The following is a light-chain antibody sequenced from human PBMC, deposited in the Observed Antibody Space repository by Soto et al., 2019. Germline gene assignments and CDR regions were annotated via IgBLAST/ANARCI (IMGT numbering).Light chain of an antibody. CDR3: QQRSNWPT. CDR1: QSVSTY. CDR2: DAS. Sequence: IVLTQSPATLSLSPGERATLSCRSSQSVSTYLAWYQQKPGQAPRLLIYDASNRATGIPARCSGSGSGTDFTLTISSLEPEDFAVYYCQQRSNWPTFGQGTKVDIK. J-gene: IGKJ1*01. V-gene: IGKV3-11*01.